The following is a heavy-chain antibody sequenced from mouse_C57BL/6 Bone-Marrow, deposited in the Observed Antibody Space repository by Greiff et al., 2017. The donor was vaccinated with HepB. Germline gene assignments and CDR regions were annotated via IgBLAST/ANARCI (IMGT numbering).Heavy chain of an antibody. Sequence: QVHVKQSGAELVRPGASVTLSCKASGYTFTDYEMHWVKQTPVHGLEWIGAIDPETGGTAYNQKFKGKAILTADKSSSTAYMELRSLTSEDSAVYYCTRSGVLVTTVVPPWFAYWGQGTLVTVSA. CDR3: TRSGVLVTTVVPPWFAY. CDR1: GYTFTDYE. V-gene: IGHV1-15*01. CDR2: IDPETGGT. D-gene: IGHD2-2*01. J-gene: IGHJ3*01.